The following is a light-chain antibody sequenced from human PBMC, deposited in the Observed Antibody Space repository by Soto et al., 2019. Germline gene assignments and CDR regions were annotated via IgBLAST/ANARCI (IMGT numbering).Light chain of an antibody. V-gene: IGKV3-15*01. CDR1: QSVSSN. CDR3: QQYDDWPIT. CDR2: GAS. J-gene: IGKJ5*01. Sequence: EIVMTHSPATMSVSPWEGATLSCRASQSVSSNLAWYQQKPGQAPSLLIYGASTRAADVPARFSGSGSGTEFTLTISSLQSEDFEIYYCQQYDDWPITFGQGTRLEIK.